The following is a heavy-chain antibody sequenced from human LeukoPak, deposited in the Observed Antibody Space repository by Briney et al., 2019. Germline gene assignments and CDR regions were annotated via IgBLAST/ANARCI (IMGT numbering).Heavy chain of an antibody. CDR2: ISGSGGST. D-gene: IGHD2-15*01. J-gene: IGHJ4*02. V-gene: IGHV3-23*01. CDR3: AREYIYCSGGRCYSSCFDY. CDR1: GFTFSSYA. Sequence: GSLRLSCAASGFTFSSYAMSWVRQAPGKGLEWVSAISGSGGSTYYADSVKGRFTISRDNSKNTLYLQMNSLRAEDTAVYYCAREYIYCSGGRCYSSCFDYWGQGTLVTVSS.